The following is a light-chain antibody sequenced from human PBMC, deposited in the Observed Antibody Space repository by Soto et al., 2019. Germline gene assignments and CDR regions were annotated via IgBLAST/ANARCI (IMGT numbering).Light chain of an antibody. CDR3: PQRHKGPRT. J-gene: IGKJ4*01. CDR2: DAS. CDR1: QSVSNY. Sequence: EIVLTQSPATLFLSPGERATLSCRASQSVSNYLAWYQQKPGQAPRLLIYDASNRATGTPARFSGGGSGTYFSLTVSSLEPEEFEVYYWPQRHKGPRTFGGETKVEIK. V-gene: IGKV3-11*01.